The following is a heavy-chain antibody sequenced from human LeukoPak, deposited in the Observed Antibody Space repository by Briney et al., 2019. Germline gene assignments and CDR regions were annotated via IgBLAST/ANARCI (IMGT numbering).Heavy chain of an antibody. J-gene: IGHJ4*02. V-gene: IGHV3-30*18. CDR2: ISYDGGNK. CDR3: AKVGSSSSFG. D-gene: IGHD6-6*01. Sequence: PGKSLRLSCAASGFTFSSYGMHWVRQAPGKGLEWVAVISYDGGNKYYADSVKGRFTISRDNSKNTLYLQMNSLRAEDTAVYYCAKVGSSSSFGWGQGTLVTVSS. CDR1: GFTFSSYG.